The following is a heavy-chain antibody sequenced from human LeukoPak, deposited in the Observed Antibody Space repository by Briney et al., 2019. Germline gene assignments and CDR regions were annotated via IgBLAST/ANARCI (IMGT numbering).Heavy chain of an antibody. J-gene: IGHJ4*02. V-gene: IGHV3-33*01. Sequence: GGSLRLSCAASGFTFKICGMHWVRQAPGKGLEWVGVIWNDGSTTFYADSVRGRFTISRDNSKNTLYLQMNSLRAEDTAVYYCARDRTNFVDYWGQGTLVTVSS. D-gene: IGHD3-9*01. CDR3: ARDRTNFVDY. CDR1: GFTFKICG. CDR2: IWNDGSTT.